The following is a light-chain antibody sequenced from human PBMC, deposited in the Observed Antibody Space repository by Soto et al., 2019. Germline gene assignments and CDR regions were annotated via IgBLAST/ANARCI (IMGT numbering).Light chain of an antibody. CDR1: GSDVGDYNY. J-gene: IGLJ1*01. CDR3: SSYTGSSYV. V-gene: IGLV2-8*01. Sequence: QSALTQPPSASGSPGQSVTISCTGTGSDVGDYNYVSWYQQHPGKAPKLMFYEVSKRPSGVPDRFSGSKSGNTASLTVSGLQAEDEANYYCSSYTGSSYVFGTGTKLTVL. CDR2: EVS.